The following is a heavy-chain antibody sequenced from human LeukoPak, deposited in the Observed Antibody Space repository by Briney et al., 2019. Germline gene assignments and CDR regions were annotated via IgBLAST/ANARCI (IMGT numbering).Heavy chain of an antibody. V-gene: IGHV4-31*03. CDR2: IYYSGST. J-gene: IGHJ6*03. Sequence: SQTLSLTCTVSGGSISSGGYYWSWIRQHPGKGLEWIGYIYYSGSTYYNPSLKSRVTISVDTSKNQFSLKLSSVTAADTAVYYCARESPHYYYYYMDVWGKGTTVTVSS. D-gene: IGHD1-14*01. CDR3: ARESPHYYYYYMDV. CDR1: GGSISSGGYY.